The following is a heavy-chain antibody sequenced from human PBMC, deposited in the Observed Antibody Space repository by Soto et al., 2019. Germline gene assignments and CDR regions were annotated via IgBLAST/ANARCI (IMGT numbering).Heavy chain of an antibody. V-gene: IGHV3-48*02. Sequence: EVQLVESGGGLVQPGGSLRLSCAASGFTFSSYSMNWVRQAPGKRLEWVSYISSSSSTIYYADSVKGRFTISRDNAKNSLYLQMNSLRDEDTAVYYCARDGSSGYYYSYYFDYLGQGTLVTVSS. CDR1: GFTFSSYS. J-gene: IGHJ4*02. CDR2: ISSSSSTI. CDR3: ARDGSSGYYYSYYFDY. D-gene: IGHD3-22*01.